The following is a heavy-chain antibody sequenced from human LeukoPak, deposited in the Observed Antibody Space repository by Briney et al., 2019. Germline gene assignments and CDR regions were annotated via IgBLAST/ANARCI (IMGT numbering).Heavy chain of an antibody. CDR3: ARDSAPVVPAAIGYAFDI. CDR2: IDGSGTS. Sequence: PSETLSFTCTVSGYSISSGYLWGWIRQPPGQGLEWIGSIDGSGTSYYNPSLKSRVTISVDTSRNQFSLKLSSVTAADTAVYYCARDSAPVVPAAIGYAFDIWGQGTMVTVSS. CDR1: GYSISSGYL. V-gene: IGHV4-38-2*02. J-gene: IGHJ3*02. D-gene: IGHD2-2*01.